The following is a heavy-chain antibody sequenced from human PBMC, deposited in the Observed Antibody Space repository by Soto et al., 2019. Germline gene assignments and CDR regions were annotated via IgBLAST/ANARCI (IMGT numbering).Heavy chain of an antibody. D-gene: IGHD3-10*01. J-gene: IGHJ5*02. V-gene: IGHV4-4*02. CDR1: GGSISSSHW. CDR2: IFHIGNT. Sequence: SETLSLTCAVSGGSISSSHWWNWVRQPPGKGLEWIGEIFHIGNTNYNPSLKSRVTISVDKSKNQLSLKLNSVTAADTAVYYCARDNGYDSWTYLSWFDPWGQGIRVTVSS. CDR3: ARDNGYDSWTYLSWFDP.